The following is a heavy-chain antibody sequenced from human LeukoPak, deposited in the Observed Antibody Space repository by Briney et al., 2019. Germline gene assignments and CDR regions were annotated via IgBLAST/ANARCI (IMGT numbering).Heavy chain of an antibody. J-gene: IGHJ3*02. D-gene: IGHD3-22*01. CDR1: GCSFSSGGYY. CDR2: IYESGIT. Sequence: SLTLSLTCTVSGCSFSSGGYYWSWIGQHPGKGLEWTVYIYESGITYYNPALKSRVTITIDLSNNQFSLKLSSVTAADTAVYYCARGKRYDSSGYWTYDAFDSGGQGTMVTVSS. CDR3: ARGKRYDSSGYWTYDAFDS. V-gene: IGHV4-31*03.